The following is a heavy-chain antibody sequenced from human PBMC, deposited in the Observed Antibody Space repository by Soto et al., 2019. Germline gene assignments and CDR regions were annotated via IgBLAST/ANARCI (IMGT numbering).Heavy chain of an antibody. CDR2: IKSKIDGGTT. D-gene: IGHD3-3*01. V-gene: IGHV3-15*07. CDR3: TTGDVLRFLEWLFQPGPSDYYYGVDV. Sequence: GGSLRLSCAASGFTFSNAWMNWVRQAPGKGLEWVGRIKSKIDGGTTDYAAPVKGRFTISRDDSKNTLYLQMNSLKTEDTAVYYCTTGDVLRFLEWLFQPGPSDYYYGVDVWGQGTTVTVSS. CDR1: GFTFSNAW. J-gene: IGHJ6*02.